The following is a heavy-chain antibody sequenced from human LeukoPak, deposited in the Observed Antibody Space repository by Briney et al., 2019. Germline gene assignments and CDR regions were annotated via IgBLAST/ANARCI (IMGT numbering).Heavy chain of an antibody. Sequence: AGGSLRLSCAASGFTFSTYAMSWVRQAPGKGLEWVSGISASGGTTYYADSVKGRFTISRDNSKNTLYLQMNSLRGEDTAVYYCAKDKAPGSRHTPSDYWGQGTLVTVSS. CDR3: AKDKAPGSRHTPSDY. D-gene: IGHD2-2*02. J-gene: IGHJ4*02. V-gene: IGHV3-23*01. CDR1: GFTFSTYA. CDR2: ISASGGTT.